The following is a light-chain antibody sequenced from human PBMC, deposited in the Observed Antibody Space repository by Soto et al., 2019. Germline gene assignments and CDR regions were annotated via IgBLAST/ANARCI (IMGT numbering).Light chain of an antibody. V-gene: IGKV3-15*01. J-gene: IGKJ4*01. CDR3: QQCSWHPFTVT. Sequence: EIVMTQSPATLSVSPGERATLSCRASQSVSSNLAWYQQKPGQAPRLLIYDASTRATGIPARFSGSGSGIEYTLTISSLQSEDSAVYYCQQCSWHPFTVTFGGGTKVEIK. CDR1: QSVSSN. CDR2: DAS.